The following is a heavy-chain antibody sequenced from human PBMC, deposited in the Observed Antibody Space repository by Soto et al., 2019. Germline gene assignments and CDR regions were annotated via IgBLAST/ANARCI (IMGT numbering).Heavy chain of an antibody. CDR2: IYYSGST. V-gene: IGHV4-59*01. D-gene: IGHD2-15*01. J-gene: IGHJ4*02. Sequence: SETLSLTCTVSGGSISSYYWSWIRQPPGKGLEWIGYIYYSGSTNYNPSLKSRVTISVDTSKNQFSLKLSSVTAADTAVYYCARGVGVVVVAAPEYYFDYWGQGTLVTVPS. CDR1: GGSISSYY. CDR3: ARGVGVVVVAAPEYYFDY.